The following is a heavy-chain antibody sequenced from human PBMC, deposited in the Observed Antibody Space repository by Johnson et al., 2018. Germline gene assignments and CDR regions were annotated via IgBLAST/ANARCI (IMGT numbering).Heavy chain of an antibody. CDR2: IYYSGST. CDR1: GGSISSYY. Sequence: QVQLQESGPGLVKPSETLSLTCTVSGGSISSYYWSWIRQPPGKGLEWIGYIYYSGSTNYNPSLQSRVTISVDTSKNQFSLKLSSVTAAETAVYYRARLQYYDILMGYYFGPTGYMDVWGKGTTVTVAS. J-gene: IGHJ6*03. CDR3: ARLQYYDILMGYYFGPTGYMDV. V-gene: IGHV4-59*01. D-gene: IGHD3-9*01.